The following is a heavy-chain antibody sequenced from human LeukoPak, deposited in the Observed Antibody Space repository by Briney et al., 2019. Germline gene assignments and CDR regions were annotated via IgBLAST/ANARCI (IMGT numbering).Heavy chain of an antibody. Sequence: QAGGSLRLSCAASGFTFSNDWMSWVRQAPGKGLEWVASIKQDGSETYYVDSVKGRFTIYRDNAKNSLYLQMNSLRAEDTAVYFCARDHFVDGSNWRIFFEFWGQGTLVTVSS. CDR1: GFTFSNDW. CDR3: ARDHFVDGSNWRIFFEF. V-gene: IGHV3-7*01. CDR2: IKQDGSET. J-gene: IGHJ4*02. D-gene: IGHD5-24*01.